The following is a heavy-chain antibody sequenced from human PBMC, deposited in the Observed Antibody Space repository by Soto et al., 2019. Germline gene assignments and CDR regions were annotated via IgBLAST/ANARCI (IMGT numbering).Heavy chain of an antibody. CDR1: GGTFSSYA. V-gene: IGHV1-69*06. CDR3: ARDRRITGTTLRWFDP. D-gene: IGHD1-7*01. Sequence: SVKVSCKASGGTFSSYAISWVRQAPGQGLEWMGGIIPIFGTANYAQKFQGRVTITADKSTSTAYMELSSLRSEDTAVYYCARDRRITGTTLRWFDPWGQGTLFTVSS. J-gene: IGHJ5*02. CDR2: IIPIFGTA.